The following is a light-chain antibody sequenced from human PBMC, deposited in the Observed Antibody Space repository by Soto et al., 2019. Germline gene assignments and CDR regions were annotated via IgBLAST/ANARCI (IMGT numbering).Light chain of an antibody. V-gene: IGLV2-14*03. CDR3: SSYTSSFKLAV. CDR1: SSDVGGYNY. Sequence: QSVLTQPASVSGSTGQSITIFCTGTSSDVGGYNYVSWYQQHPGSAPKLMIYDVSSRPSGVSNRFSGSKSGNTASLTISGLQAEDEADYYCSSYTSSFKLAVFGSGTKVTVL. CDR2: DVS. J-gene: IGLJ1*01.